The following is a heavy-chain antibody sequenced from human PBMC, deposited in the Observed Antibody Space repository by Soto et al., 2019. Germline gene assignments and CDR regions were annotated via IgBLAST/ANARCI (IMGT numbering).Heavy chain of an antibody. CDR3: ARDVPPNCFDS. V-gene: IGHV3-74*01. CDR2: INRDANDI. CDR1: RGAFGDYW. J-gene: IGHJ5*01. Sequence: GGSLRLSCEASRGAFGDYWMHWVRQAPGKGLVWVSRINRDANDIIYADSVKGRFTASRDNAKNMVFLQMNSLRVEDTAVYYCARDVPPNCFDSWGQGTLVTLSS. D-gene: IGHD3-10*02.